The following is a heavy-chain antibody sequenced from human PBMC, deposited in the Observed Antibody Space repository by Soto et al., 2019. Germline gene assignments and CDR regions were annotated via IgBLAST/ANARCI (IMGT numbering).Heavy chain of an antibody. D-gene: IGHD3-16*02. Sequence: GGSLRLSCAASGFTFSSYWMSWVRQSPGKGLEWVANIKQDGSEKYYVDSVKGRFTISRDNAKNSLYLQMNSLRAEDTAVYYCARYLPSAYDYVWGSYRLNYFDYWGQGT. V-gene: IGHV3-7*01. J-gene: IGHJ4*02. CDR3: ARYLPSAYDYVWGSYRLNYFDY. CDR1: GFTFSSYW. CDR2: IKQDGSEK.